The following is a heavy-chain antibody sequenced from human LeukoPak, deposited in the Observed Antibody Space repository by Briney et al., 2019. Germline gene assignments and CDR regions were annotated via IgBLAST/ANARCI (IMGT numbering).Heavy chain of an antibody. CDR2: I. CDR3: ANWQGPHCSGGTCYSEFDS. V-gene: IGHV3-69-1*01. J-gene: IGHJ4*02. D-gene: IGHD2-15*01. CDR1: GFAFSNYA. Sequence: PGGSLRLSCAASGFAFSNYAMNWLRQAPGKGLEWVSTIKGRYTISRDNAKNSLYLQMDSLRVEDTAAYYCANWQGPHCSGGTCYSEFDSWGQGTLVTVSS.